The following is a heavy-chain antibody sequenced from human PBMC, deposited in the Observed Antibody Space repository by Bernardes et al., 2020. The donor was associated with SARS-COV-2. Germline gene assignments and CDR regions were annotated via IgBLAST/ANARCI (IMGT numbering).Heavy chain of an antibody. CDR1: GFIFSSYA. CDR3: ARTYNWNDMNARPDAFDI. D-gene: IGHD1-20*01. V-gene: IGHV3-30-3*01. Sequence: GGSLRLSCAASGFIFSSYAMYWVRQAPGKGLEWVAVIAFDGNTKYYADSVKGRFTISRDNSKNTLWLQMNSLRANDTAVYYCARTYNWNDMNARPDAFDIWGQGTVVTVSS. CDR2: IAFDGNTK. J-gene: IGHJ3*02.